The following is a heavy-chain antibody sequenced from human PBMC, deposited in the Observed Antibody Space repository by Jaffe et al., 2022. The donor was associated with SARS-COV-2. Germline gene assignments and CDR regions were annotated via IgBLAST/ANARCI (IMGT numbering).Heavy chain of an antibody. CDR2: LNEDGTEK. CDR1: GFTFSNYW. J-gene: IGHJ3*02. CDR3: AGRIFDI. V-gene: IGHV3-7*03. Sequence: EEQLVESGGDLVQPGGSLRLSCAASGFTFSNYWMSWIRQAPGKGLEWVANLNEDGTEKYYMESVKGRFTISRDNNKKSVYLQMNNLRAEDTAVYYCAGRIFDIWGQGTMVTVSS.